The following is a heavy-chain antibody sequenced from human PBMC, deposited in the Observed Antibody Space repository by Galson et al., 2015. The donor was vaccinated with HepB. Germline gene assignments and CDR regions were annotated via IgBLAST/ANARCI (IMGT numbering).Heavy chain of an antibody. CDR3: ARDRDRGSWSFDY. Sequence: SETLSLTCTVSGGSISSSSYYWGWIRQPPGKGLEWIGSIYYSGSAYYNPSLKSRVTISVDTSKNQFSLKLSSVTAADTAVYYCARDRDRGSWSFDYWGQGTLVTVSS. D-gene: IGHD6-13*01. J-gene: IGHJ4*02. V-gene: IGHV4-39*07. CDR2: IYYSGSA. CDR1: GGSISSSSYY.